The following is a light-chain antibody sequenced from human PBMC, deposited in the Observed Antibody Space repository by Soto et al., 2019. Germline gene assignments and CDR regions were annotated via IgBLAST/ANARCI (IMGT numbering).Light chain of an antibody. J-gene: IGLJ3*02. Sequence: QSVLTQPPSVSAAPRQRVTISCSGSSSNIGNNVVNWFQQLPGKAPKLLIYYDDRLPSGVSDRFSGSKSGTSASLAISGLQSEDEADYYCATWDDSLNGWVFGGGTKLTVL. CDR1: SSNIGNNV. V-gene: IGLV1-36*01. CDR2: YDD. CDR3: ATWDDSLNGWV.